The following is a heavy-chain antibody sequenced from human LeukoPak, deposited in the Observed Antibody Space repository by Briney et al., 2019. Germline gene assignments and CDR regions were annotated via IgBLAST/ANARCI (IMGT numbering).Heavy chain of an antibody. CDR2: INPSGGST. CDR3: ARVFMNYYDSSRYYFDY. J-gene: IGHJ4*02. CDR1: GYTFTSYG. Sequence: ASVKVSCKASGYTFTSYGISWVRQAPGQGLEWMGIINPSGGSTSYAQKFQGRVTMTRDMSTSTVYMELSSLRSEDTAVYYCARVFMNYYDSSRYYFDYWGQGTLVTVSS. V-gene: IGHV1-46*01. D-gene: IGHD3-22*01.